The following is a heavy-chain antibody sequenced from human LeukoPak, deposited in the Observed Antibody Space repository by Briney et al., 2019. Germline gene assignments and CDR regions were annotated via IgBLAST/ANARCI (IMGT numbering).Heavy chain of an antibody. Sequence: PSETLSLTCAVYGGFFSGYYWSWIRQPPGKGLEWIGEINHSGSTNYNPSLKSRVTISVDTSKNQFSLKLSSVTAADTAVYHCARMITADYWGQGTLVTVSS. CDR1: GGFFSGYY. J-gene: IGHJ4*02. D-gene: IGHD3-16*01. CDR3: ARMITADY. V-gene: IGHV4-34*01. CDR2: INHSGST.